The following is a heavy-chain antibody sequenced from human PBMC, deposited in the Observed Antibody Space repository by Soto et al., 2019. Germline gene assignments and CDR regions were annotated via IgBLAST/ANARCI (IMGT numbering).Heavy chain of an antibody. D-gene: IGHD2-15*01. CDR2: ITSNGDSP. J-gene: IGHJ4*02. V-gene: IGHV3-64*01. Sequence: EVQLVESGGGLVQPGGSLRLSCAASGFTFSSFAMHWVRQAPGKGLEYVSAITSNGDSPFYANSVKGRFTISRENSKNQLYRQMGSLEGEEKAWFYWGREFLIGGRCPLFFDSWGQGTLVTVSS. CDR1: GFTFSSFA. CDR3: GREFLIGGRCPLFFDS.